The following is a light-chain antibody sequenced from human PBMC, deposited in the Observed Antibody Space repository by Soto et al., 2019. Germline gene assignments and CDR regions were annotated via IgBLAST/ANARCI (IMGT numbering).Light chain of an antibody. Sequence: QSVLNHPASVSVSPGQASTISCTGTSSDVGSYNLVSWYQQHPGKAPKLMIYEVSKRPSGVSNRFSGSKSGNTASLTISGLQAEDEADYYCCSYAGSSTFVFGTGTKVTVL. V-gene: IGLV2-23*02. J-gene: IGLJ1*01. CDR3: CSYAGSSTFV. CDR1: SSDVGSYNL. CDR2: EVS.